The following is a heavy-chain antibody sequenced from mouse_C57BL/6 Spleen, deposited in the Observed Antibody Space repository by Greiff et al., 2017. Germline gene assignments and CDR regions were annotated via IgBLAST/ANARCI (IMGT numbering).Heavy chain of an antibody. D-gene: IGHD1-1*01. V-gene: IGHV1-69*01. CDR2: IDPSDSYT. CDR3: ARGYYGSSYQYFDV. CDR1: GYTFTSYW. Sequence: VQLQQPGAELVMPGASVKLSCKASGYTFTSYWMHWVQQRPGQGLEWIGEIDPSDSYTNSKQKFKGKSTLTVDKSSSTAYMQLSSLTSEDSAVYYGARGYYGSSYQYFDVWGTGTTVTVSS. J-gene: IGHJ1*03.